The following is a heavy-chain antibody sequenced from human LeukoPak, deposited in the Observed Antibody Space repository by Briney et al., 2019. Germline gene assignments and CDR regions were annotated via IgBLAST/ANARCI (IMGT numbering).Heavy chain of an antibody. CDR1: GGSISSSSYY. V-gene: IGHV4-39*01. Sequence: SETLSLTCTVSGGSISSSSYYWGWIRQPPGKGLEWIGSIYYSGSTYYNPSLKSRVTIPVDTSKNQFSLKLSSVTAADTAVYYCASKAVAGTFSRFDPWGQGTLVTVSS. J-gene: IGHJ5*02. CDR3: ASKAVAGTFSRFDP. D-gene: IGHD6-19*01. CDR2: IYYSGST.